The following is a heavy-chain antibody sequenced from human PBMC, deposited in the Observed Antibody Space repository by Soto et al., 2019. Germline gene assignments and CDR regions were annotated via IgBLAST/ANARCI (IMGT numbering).Heavy chain of an antibody. V-gene: IGHV1-69*13. CDR3: ARDSETYYDFWSGYLKAFDI. CDR2: IIPIFGTA. J-gene: IGHJ3*02. Sequence: ASVKVSCKASGGTFSSYAISWVRQAPGQGLEWMGGIIPIFGTANYAQKFQGRVTITADESTSTAYMELSSLRSEDTAVYYCARDSETYYDFWSGYLKAFDIWGQGTMVTVSS. D-gene: IGHD3-3*01. CDR1: GGTFSSYA.